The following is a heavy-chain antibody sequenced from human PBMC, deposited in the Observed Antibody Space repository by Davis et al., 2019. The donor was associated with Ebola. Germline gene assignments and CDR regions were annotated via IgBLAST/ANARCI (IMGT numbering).Heavy chain of an antibody. Sequence: ASVKVSCKASGYTFTSYDINWVRQATGQGLEWMGWMNPNSGNTGYAQKFQGRVTITRNTSISTAYMELSSLRSEDTAVYYCARAPTLLSYFDYWGQGTLVTVSS. CDR1: GYTFTSYD. V-gene: IGHV1-8*03. CDR2: MNPNSGNT. D-gene: IGHD3-10*01. CDR3: ARAPTLLSYFDY. J-gene: IGHJ4*02.